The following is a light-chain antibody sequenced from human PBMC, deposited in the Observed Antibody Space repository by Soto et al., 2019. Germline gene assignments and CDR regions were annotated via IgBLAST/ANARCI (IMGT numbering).Light chain of an antibody. CDR1: QSVSIL. CDR3: QLYNNWSRT. V-gene: IGKV3-15*01. J-gene: IGKJ1*01. Sequence: VIMQSPAPRSVSKEERATLSCTARQSVSILLAWYQPKPGQAPRXLIHGATPRETGILARFSGSGSGTEFSLTIGVLQPEEFAVYYCQLYNNWSRTFGQGTQVDIK. CDR2: GAT.